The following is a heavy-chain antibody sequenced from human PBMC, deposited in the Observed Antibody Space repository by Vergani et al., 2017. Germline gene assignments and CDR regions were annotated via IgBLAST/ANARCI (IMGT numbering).Heavy chain of an antibody. CDR1: GYTFTNYY. D-gene: IGHD6-13*01. CDR2: INPSGGST. V-gene: IGHV1-46*01. Sequence: QVLLVQSGAEVKKPGASVRVSCKTSGYTFTNYYIHWVRQAPGQGLEWMGIINPSGGSTTYAQQFQGRLTMTRDTSTSTVYMDLSNLRSEDTAVYYCARDLYSSSWYEGYWGQGTLVTVSS. J-gene: IGHJ4*02. CDR3: ARDLYSSSWYEGY.